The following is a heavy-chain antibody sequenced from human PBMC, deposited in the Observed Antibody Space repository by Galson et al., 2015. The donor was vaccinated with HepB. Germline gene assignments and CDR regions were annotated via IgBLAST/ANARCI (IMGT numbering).Heavy chain of an antibody. Sequence: SLRLSCAVSGFTFSRHAFHWVRQAPGRGLEWVALISSDYTSKFYADSVMGRLTISRDNSKDTVYLQMNSLRDEDTAVYYCASDCDGSGSFYSMLGYWGQGTMVTVSS. J-gene: IGHJ4*02. CDR1: GFTFSRHA. V-gene: IGHV3-30*07. D-gene: IGHD3-10*01. CDR3: ASDCDGSGSFYSMLGY. CDR2: ISSDYTSK.